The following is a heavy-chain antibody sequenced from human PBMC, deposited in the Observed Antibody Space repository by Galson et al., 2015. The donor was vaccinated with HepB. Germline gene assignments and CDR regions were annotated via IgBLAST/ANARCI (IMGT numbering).Heavy chain of an antibody. V-gene: IGHV3-30*18. J-gene: IGHJ1*01. Sequence: SLRLSCAASGFTFSSYGMHWVRQAPGKGLEWVAVISYDGSNKYYADSVKGRFTISRDNSKNTLYLQMNSLRAEDTAVYYCAKPSVDYDSSGQPGRGGEYFQHWGQGTLVTVSS. CDR1: GFTFSSYG. CDR3: AKPSVDYDSSGQPGRGGEYFQH. CDR2: ISYDGSNK. D-gene: IGHD3-22*01.